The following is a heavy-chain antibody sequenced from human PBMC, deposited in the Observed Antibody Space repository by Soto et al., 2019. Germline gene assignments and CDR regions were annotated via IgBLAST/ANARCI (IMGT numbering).Heavy chain of an antibody. J-gene: IGHJ4*02. V-gene: IGHV4-61*05. CDR1: GGYITGGSISSTTYY. Sequence: SETLSLTCTVSGGYITGGSISSTTYYWSWIRQPPGKGLEWIGYIYYSGSTNYNPSLKSRVTISVDTSKNQFSLKLSSVTAADTAVYYCARRWGYTFDYWGQGTLVTVSS. CDR3: ARRWGYTFDY. D-gene: IGHD5-12*01. CDR2: IYYSGST.